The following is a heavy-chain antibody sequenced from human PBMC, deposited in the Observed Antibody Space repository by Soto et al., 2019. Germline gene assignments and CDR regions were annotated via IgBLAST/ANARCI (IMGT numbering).Heavy chain of an antibody. V-gene: IGHV3-30-3*01. CDR3: ARDFDY. Sequence: GGPLSSSFEASGFTFITYAMHWFRQAPGKGLEWVAVISYDGSNKYYSDSVKGRFTISRDNSKNTLYLQMNSLRAEDTAVYYCARDFDYWGQGTLVTVS. J-gene: IGHJ4*02. CDR2: ISYDGSNK. CDR1: GFTFITYA.